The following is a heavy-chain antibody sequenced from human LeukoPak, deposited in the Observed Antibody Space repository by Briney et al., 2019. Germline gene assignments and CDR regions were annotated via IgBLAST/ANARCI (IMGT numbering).Heavy chain of an antibody. CDR1: GGSISSYY. D-gene: IGHD4-17*01. Sequence: SETLSLTCTVPGGSISSYYWSWIRQPPGKGLEWIGYIYHSGSTNYNPSLKSRVTMSVDTSKNQFSLKLSSVTAADTAVYYCARRYGDLAWYFDLWGRGTLVTVSS. CDR3: ARRYGDLAWYFDL. CDR2: IYHSGST. J-gene: IGHJ2*01. V-gene: IGHV4-59*08.